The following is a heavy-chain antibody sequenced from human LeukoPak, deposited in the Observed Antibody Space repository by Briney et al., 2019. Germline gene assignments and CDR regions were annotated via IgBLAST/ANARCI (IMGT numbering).Heavy chain of an antibody. CDR3: SKGLYYELLYGYLH. CDR2: IISSGSHT. Sequence: LPGESLRLSCAASGFTFNNYALSWVRQPPGMGLEWVARIISSGSHTYYADSVKGRFTTSRDHSKNPLYIQMNRPRAYGTALYYCSKGLYYELLYGYLHWGQGTLVTVSS. J-gene: IGHJ1*01. CDR1: GFTFNNYA. V-gene: IGHV3-23*01. D-gene: IGHD3-9*01.